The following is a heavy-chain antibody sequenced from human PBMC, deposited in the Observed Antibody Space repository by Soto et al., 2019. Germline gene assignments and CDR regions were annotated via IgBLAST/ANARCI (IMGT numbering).Heavy chain of an antibody. CDR2: IYYSGST. Sequence: ASETLSLTCTVSGGSISSYYWSWIRQPPGKGLEWIGYIYYSGSTNYNPSLKSRVTISVDTSKNQFSLKLSSVTAADTAVYYCARTSGAYGDPAYFDYWGQGTLVTVSS. J-gene: IGHJ4*02. CDR1: GGSISSYY. D-gene: IGHD4-17*01. V-gene: IGHV4-59*01. CDR3: ARTSGAYGDPAYFDY.